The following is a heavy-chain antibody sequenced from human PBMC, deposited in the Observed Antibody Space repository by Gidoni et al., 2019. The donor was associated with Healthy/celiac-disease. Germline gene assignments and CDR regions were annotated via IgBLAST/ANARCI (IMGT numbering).Heavy chain of an antibody. CDR1: GGDISRYY. J-gene: IGHJ5*02. D-gene: IGHD4-17*01. Sequence: QVQLQESGPGLVKPSENLSLTCTVPGGDISRYYWSLHRQHPGKGLEWIGYIYYSGSTNYNPSLKSLVTISVDTSKTQFSLQLSSVPAADTAVYYCARDLITTVTTGGWFDPWGQGTLVTVSS. CDR2: IYYSGST. CDR3: ARDLITTVTTGGWFDP. V-gene: IGHV4-59*01.